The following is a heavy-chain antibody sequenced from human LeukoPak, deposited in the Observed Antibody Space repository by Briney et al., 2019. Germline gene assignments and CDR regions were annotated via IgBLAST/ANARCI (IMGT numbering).Heavy chain of an antibody. Sequence: ASVKVSCKVSGYTLTELSMHWVRQAPGKGLEWMGGFDPEDGETIYAQKFQGRVTMTEDTSTDTAYMELSSLRSEDTAVYYCATDRAQLATLHGTFDIWGQGTMVTVSS. V-gene: IGHV1-24*01. D-gene: IGHD6-6*01. J-gene: IGHJ3*02. CDR2: FDPEDGET. CDR3: ATDRAQLATLHGTFDI. CDR1: GYTLTELS.